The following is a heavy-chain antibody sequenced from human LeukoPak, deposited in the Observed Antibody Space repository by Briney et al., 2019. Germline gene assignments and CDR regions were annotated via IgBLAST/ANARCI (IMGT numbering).Heavy chain of an antibody. CDR1: GGSISSYY. V-gene: IGHV4-4*07. CDR2: IYTSGST. Sequence: SETLSLTCTVSGGSISSYYWSWIRQPAGKGLEWIGRIYTSGSTNYNPSLKSRVAMSVDTSKNQFSLKLSSVTAADTAVYYCARIGGPAATPEAFDIWGQGTMVTVSS. D-gene: IGHD2-2*01. CDR3: ARIGGPAATPEAFDI. J-gene: IGHJ3*02.